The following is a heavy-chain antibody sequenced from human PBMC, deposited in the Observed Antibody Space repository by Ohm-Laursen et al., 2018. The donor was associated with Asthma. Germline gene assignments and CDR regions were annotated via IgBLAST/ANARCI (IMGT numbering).Heavy chain of an antibody. D-gene: IGHD5-12*01. CDR1: GFTFSSYS. Sequence: SLRLSCSASGFTFSSYSINWVRQAPGKGLEWVSYISSSSSTIYYADSVKGRFTISRDNAKNSLYLQMNSLRAEDTAVYYCARNGGYGVIDYWGQGTLVTVSS. J-gene: IGHJ4*02. CDR2: ISSSSSTI. CDR3: ARNGGYGVIDY. V-gene: IGHV3-48*04.